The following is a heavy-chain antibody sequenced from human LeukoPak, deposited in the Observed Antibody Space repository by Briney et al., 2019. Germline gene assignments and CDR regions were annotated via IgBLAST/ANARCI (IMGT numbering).Heavy chain of an antibody. CDR1: GFTFNNYA. CDR3: AKAGGLGTTSPDYYYYYYMDV. Sequence: GGSLRLSCSASGFTFNNYAMTWVRQAPGKGLEWVSAISDSGGSTYYADSVKGRFTISRDNSKNTLYLQMNSLRAEDTAVYYCAKAGGLGTTSPDYYYYYYMDVWGKGTTVTVSS. CDR2: ISDSGGST. J-gene: IGHJ6*03. D-gene: IGHD2/OR15-2a*01. V-gene: IGHV3-23*01.